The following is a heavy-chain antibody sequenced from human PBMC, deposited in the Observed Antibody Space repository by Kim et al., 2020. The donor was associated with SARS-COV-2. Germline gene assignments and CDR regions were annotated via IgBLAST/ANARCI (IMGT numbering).Heavy chain of an antibody. CDR3: ARDEVVAPMDV. CDR2: T. V-gene: IGHV1-18*01. J-gene: IGHJ6*03. Sequence: TNYAQKLQGRVTTTTDTSTSTAYMELRSLRSDDTAVYYCARDEVVAPMDVWGKGTTVTVSS.